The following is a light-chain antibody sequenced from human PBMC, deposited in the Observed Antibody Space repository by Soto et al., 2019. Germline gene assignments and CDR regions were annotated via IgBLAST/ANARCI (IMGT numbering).Light chain of an antibody. CDR3: QHYGTSPRT. Sequence: EVVMRQSPATLSVSPGEGASVCCRSNQMTSDTVAWHQNKPDQSPSLLNYDASSKATGIPDRFSGSGSGTDFTITIGRLEPEDFAVYYCQHYGTSPRTFGQGTKVDIK. CDR2: DAS. CDR1: QMTSDT. J-gene: IGKJ1*01. V-gene: IGKV3-20*01.